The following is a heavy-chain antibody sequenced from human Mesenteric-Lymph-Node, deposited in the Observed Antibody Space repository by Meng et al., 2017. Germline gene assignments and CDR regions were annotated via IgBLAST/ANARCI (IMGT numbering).Heavy chain of an antibody. D-gene: IGHD3-10*01. V-gene: IGHV4-61*01. CDR3: AREGTYYYGSGSYLAIDY. CDR1: GGSVSSGSYY. J-gene: IGHJ4*02. Sequence: SETLSLTCTVSGGSVSSGSYYWSWIRQPPGKGLEWIGYIYYSGSTNYNPSLKSRVTISVDTSKNQFSLKLSSVTAADTAVYYCAREGTYYYGSGSYLAIDYWGQGTLVTVSS. CDR2: IYYSGST.